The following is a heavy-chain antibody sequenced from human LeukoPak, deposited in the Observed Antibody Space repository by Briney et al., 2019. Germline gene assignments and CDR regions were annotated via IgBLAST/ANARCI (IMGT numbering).Heavy chain of an antibody. D-gene: IGHD6-13*01. CDR2: IYYSGST. J-gene: IGHJ6*02. CDR3: ARLFPSSSWYRPENYYYYYGMDV. Sequence: SETLSLTCTVSGGSISSYYWSWIRQPPGKGLEWIGYIYYSGSTNYNPSLESRVTISVDTSKNQFSLKLSSVTAADTAVYYCARLFPSSSWYRPENYYYYYGMDVWGQGTTVTVS. CDR1: GGSISSYY. V-gene: IGHV4-59*01.